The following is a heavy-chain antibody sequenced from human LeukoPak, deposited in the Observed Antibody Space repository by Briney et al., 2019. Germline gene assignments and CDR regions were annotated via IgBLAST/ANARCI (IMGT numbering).Heavy chain of an antibody. V-gene: IGHV4-39*07. CDR2: IYYSGST. CDR1: GGSISSSSYY. D-gene: IGHD3-22*01. J-gene: IGHJ5*02. Sequence: PSETLSLTCTVSGGSISSSSYYWGWIRQPPGKGLEWIGSIYYSGSTYYNPSLKSRVTISVDTSKNQFSLKLSSVTAADTAVYYCARDFYDSSGSNWFDPWGQGTLVTVSS. CDR3: ARDFYDSSGSNWFDP.